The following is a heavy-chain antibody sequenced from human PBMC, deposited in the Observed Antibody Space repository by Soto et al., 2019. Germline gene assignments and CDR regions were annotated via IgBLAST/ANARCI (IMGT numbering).Heavy chain of an antibody. J-gene: IGHJ4*02. Sequence: ASVKVSCKASGYTFTSYGISWVRQAPGQGLEWMGWISAYNGNTNYAQKLQGRVTMTTDTSTSTAYMELRSLRSDDTAVYYCARSVDTAMASKYYFDYWGQGTLVTVSS. CDR3: ARSVDTAMASKYYFDY. CDR2: ISAYNGNT. V-gene: IGHV1-18*01. D-gene: IGHD5-18*01. CDR1: GYTFTSYG.